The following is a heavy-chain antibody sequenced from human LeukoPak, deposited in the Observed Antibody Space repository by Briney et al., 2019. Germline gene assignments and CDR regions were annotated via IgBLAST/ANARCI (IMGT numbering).Heavy chain of an antibody. V-gene: IGHV4-31*03. CDR1: GGSVSSGGYY. Sequence: SETLSLTCTVSGGSVSSGGYYWSWIRQHPGKGLEWIGYTYYSGSTYYNPSLKSRVTISVDTSKNQFSLKLSSVTAADTAVYYCARSPPLYYGSGSYYYYYGMDVWGQGTTVTVSS. D-gene: IGHD3-10*01. CDR3: ARSPPLYYGSGSYYYYYGMDV. CDR2: TYYSGST. J-gene: IGHJ6*02.